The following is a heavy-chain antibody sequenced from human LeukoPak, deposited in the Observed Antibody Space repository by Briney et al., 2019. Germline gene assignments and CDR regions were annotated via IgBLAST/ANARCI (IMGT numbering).Heavy chain of an antibody. CDR3: AKSNGYTYGYD. V-gene: IGHV5-51*01. CDR1: GFTFSDYY. D-gene: IGHD5-18*01. CDR2: IYPGDSDT. Sequence: GGSLRLSCAASGFTFSDYYMSWIRQAPGKGLEWMGIIYPGDSDTRYSPSFQGQVTISADKSISTAYLQWSSLKASDTAMYYCAKSNGYTYGYDWGQGTLVTVSS. J-gene: IGHJ4*02.